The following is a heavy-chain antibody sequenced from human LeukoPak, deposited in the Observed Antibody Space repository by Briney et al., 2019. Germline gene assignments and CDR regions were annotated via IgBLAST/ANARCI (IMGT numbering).Heavy chain of an antibody. V-gene: IGHV3-30*02. D-gene: IGHD1-14*01. CDR2: IRYDGSNK. CDR1: GFNFYDYH. Sequence: GGSLRLSCAASGFNFYDYHMHWVRQAPGKGLEWVAFIRYDGSNKYYADSVKGRFTISRDNSKNTLYLQMNSLRAEDTAVYYCALPREPYYYYYMDVWGKGTTVTISS. J-gene: IGHJ6*03. CDR3: ALPREPYYYYYMDV.